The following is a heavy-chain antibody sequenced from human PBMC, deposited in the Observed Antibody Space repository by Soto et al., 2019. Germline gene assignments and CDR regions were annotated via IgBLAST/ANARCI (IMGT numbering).Heavy chain of an antibody. J-gene: IGHJ5*02. CDR2: ITNGGAT. Sequence: ESGGDLVQPGGSLRLSCAASGFTVSNNYMSWVRQAPGKGLEWISLITNGGATYYTDSVKGRFTISRDNAKNTLYLQMNNLRAEDTAVYYCVLDQTSWGPGTLVSVSS. CDR1: GFTVSNNY. CDR3: VLDQTS. V-gene: IGHV3-66*01.